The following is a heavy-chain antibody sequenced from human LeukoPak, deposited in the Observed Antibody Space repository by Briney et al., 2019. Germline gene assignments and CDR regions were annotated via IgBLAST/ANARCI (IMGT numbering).Heavy chain of an antibody. J-gene: IGHJ4*02. CDR3: ATGRDGYNR. D-gene: IGHD5-24*01. CDR2: IRSKAYGGTT. CDR1: GFTFGDYA. Sequence: PGGSLRLSCTASGFTFGDYAMSWVRQAPGKGLEWVGFIRSKAYGGTTEYAASVKGRFTISRDDSKSIAYLQMNSLKTEDTAVYYCATGRDGYNRWGQGTLVTVSS. V-gene: IGHV3-49*04.